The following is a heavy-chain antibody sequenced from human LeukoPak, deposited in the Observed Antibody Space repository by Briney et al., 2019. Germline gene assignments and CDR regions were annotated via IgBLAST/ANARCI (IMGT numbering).Heavy chain of an antibody. D-gene: IGHD5-18*01. CDR2: ISGSGGST. CDR1: GLTFSTYA. J-gene: IGHJ4*02. CDR3: AKVGYSYGYSSLIDY. V-gene: IGHV3-23*01. Sequence: GGSLRLSCAASGLTFSTYAMSWVRQAPGKGLEWVSAISGSGGSTYYADSVKGRFTISRDDSKNTLYLQMNSLRAEDTAVYYCAKVGYSYGYSSLIDYWGQGTLVTVSS.